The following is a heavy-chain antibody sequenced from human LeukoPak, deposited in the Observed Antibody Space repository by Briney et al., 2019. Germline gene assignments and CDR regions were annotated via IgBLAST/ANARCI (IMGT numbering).Heavy chain of an antibody. CDR3: ARMDLDGGDSIGFDS. D-gene: IGHD2-21*02. V-gene: IGHV1-2*02. Sequence: GASVNVSCKASGYTFTGYFMHWVRQAPGQGLEWMGWINPNIGDASYAQKFQGRVTMTRDRSINTAYMELSRLTSDDTAVYYCARMDLDGGDSIGFDSWGQGTLVTVSS. CDR2: INPNIGDA. CDR1: GYTFTGYF. J-gene: IGHJ5*01.